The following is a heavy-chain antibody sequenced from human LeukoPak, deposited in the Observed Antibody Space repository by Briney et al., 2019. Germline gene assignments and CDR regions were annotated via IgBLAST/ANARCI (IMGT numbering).Heavy chain of an antibody. J-gene: IGHJ4*02. CDR3: ATVKWLVRGPNDY. Sequence: ASVKASCKVSGYTLTELSMHWVRQAPGKGLEWMGGFDPEDGETIYAQKFQGRVTMAEDTSTDTAYMELSSLRSEDTAVYYCATVKWLVRGPNDYWGQGTLVTVSS. CDR2: FDPEDGET. D-gene: IGHD6-19*01. CDR1: GYTLTELS. V-gene: IGHV1-24*01.